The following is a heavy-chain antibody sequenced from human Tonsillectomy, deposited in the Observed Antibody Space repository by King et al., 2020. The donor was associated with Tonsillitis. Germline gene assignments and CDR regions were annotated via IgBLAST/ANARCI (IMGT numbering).Heavy chain of an antibody. CDR3: AKDHSRTVTAIDY. D-gene: IGHD2-21*02. J-gene: IGHJ4*02. Sequence: QVQLVESGGGVVQPGGSLRLSCAASGFTFSSYGMHWVRQAPGKGLEWVAFIRCDGSNKYYADSVKGRFTISRDNSKNTLYLQMNSLRAEDTAVYYCAKDHSRTVTAIDYWGQGTLVTVSS. CDR1: GFTFSSYG. CDR2: IRCDGSNK. V-gene: IGHV3-30*02.